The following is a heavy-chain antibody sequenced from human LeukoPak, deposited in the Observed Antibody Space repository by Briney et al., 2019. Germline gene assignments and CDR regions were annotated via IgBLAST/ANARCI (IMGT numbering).Heavy chain of an antibody. V-gene: IGHV3-9*01. CDR3: AKVLGSSWHLFGFYGMDV. Sequence: PGRSLRLSCAASGFTFDDYALHWVRQAPGKGLEWVSGISWNSGSIGYADSVKGRFTISRDNAKNSLYLQMNSLRAEDTALYYCAKVLGSSWHLFGFYGMDVWGQGTTVTVSS. D-gene: IGHD6-13*01. J-gene: IGHJ6*02. CDR2: ISWNSGSI. CDR1: GFTFDDYA.